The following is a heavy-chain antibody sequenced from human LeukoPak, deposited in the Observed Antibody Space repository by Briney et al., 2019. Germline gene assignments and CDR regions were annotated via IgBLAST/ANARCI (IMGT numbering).Heavy chain of an antibody. CDR1: GGSISSNSYY. D-gene: IGHD4-23*01. V-gene: IGHV4-39*07. CDR3: ARAPMYAVNFYFDY. J-gene: IGHJ4*02. Sequence: PSETLSLTCTVSGGSISSNSYYWGWIRQPPGKGLEWIGSIYYSGSTYYNPSLKSRVNILADTSKNQFSLNLNSVTAADTAVYYCARAPMYAVNFYFDYWGQGSLVTVSS. CDR2: IYYSGST.